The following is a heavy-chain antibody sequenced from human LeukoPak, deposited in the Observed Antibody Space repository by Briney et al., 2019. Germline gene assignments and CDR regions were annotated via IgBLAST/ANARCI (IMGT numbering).Heavy chain of an antibody. D-gene: IGHD3-22*01. Sequence: SETLSLTCTVSGDSISSYYWSWIRQPPGKGLEWIGYIYYSGSTNYNPSLKSRVTISVDTSKNQFSLKLSSVTAADTAVYYCAYDSSGYYRYNFDYWGQGTLVTVSS. CDR2: IYYSGST. V-gene: IGHV4-59*01. J-gene: IGHJ4*02. CDR1: GDSISSYY. CDR3: AYDSSGYYRYNFDY.